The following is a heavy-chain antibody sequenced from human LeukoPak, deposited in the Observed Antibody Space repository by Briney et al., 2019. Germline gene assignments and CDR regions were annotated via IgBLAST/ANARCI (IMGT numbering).Heavy chain of an antibody. V-gene: IGHV3-7*01. Sequence: GGSLRLSCAASGFTFSSYWMTWVRQAPGKGLEWVANIKHDGSEEYYVDSVKGRFTISRDNSKNTLYLQMNSLRAEDTAVYYCAKDPIAVAGNNYYGMDVWGQGTTVSVSS. J-gene: IGHJ6*02. CDR1: GFTFSSYW. D-gene: IGHD6-19*01. CDR3: AKDPIAVAGNNYYGMDV. CDR2: IKHDGSEE.